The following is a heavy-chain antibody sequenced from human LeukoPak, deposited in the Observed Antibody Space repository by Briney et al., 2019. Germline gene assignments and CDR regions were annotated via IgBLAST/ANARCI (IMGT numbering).Heavy chain of an antibody. Sequence: ASVKVSCKASGYTFSSYGIYWMRQAPGQGLEWLGRISAYNANTNYAQKLQGRVTMTTDTSTSTAYMELRSLRSDDTAVYYCARWRVPANWFDPWGQGTLVTVSS. V-gene: IGHV1-18*01. CDR3: ARWRVPANWFDP. D-gene: IGHD2-2*01. J-gene: IGHJ5*02. CDR1: GYTFSSYG. CDR2: ISAYNANT.